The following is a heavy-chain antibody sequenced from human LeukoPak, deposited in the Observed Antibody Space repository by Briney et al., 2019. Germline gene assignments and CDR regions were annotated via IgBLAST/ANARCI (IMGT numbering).Heavy chain of an antibody. CDR1: GYTFTSYG. CDR2: IIPIFGTA. D-gene: IGHD3-10*01. V-gene: IGHV1-69*05. CDR3: AREVSGSGNNWFDP. Sequence: ASVKVSCKASGYTFTSYGISWVRQAPGQGLEWMGGIIPIFGTANYAQKFQGRVTITTDESTSTAYMELSSLRSEDTAVYYCAREVSGSGNNWFDPWGQGTLVTVSS. J-gene: IGHJ5*02.